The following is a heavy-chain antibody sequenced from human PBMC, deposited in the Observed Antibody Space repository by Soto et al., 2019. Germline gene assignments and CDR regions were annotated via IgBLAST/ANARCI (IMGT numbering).Heavy chain of an antibody. J-gene: IGHJ4*02. CDR3: ATLPPRIVVVMSPFPS. D-gene: IGHD2-21*01. Sequence: VQLRQSGSGLVKPSGTLSLTCFVSGTSISSTFWWTWVRQAPGKGQEWIGEIYHSGMAKYNPSLKSRVNISVDQSSNQFSLTPTSVTAADTAMYYCATLPPRIVVVMSPFPSWGQGTPVTVSS. CDR2: IYHSGMA. V-gene: IGHV4-4*02. CDR1: GTSISSTFW.